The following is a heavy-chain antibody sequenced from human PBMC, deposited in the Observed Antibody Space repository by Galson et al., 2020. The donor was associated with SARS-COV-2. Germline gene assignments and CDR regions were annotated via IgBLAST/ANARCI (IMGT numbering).Heavy chain of an antibody. V-gene: IGHV1-24*01. CDR1: GYTLTELS. J-gene: IGHJ5*02. D-gene: IGHD6-13*01. Sequence: ASVKVSCKVSGYTLTELSMHWVRQAPGKGLEWMGGFDTEDGDTIYAQKFQGRVTMTEDTSTDTAYMELSSLRSEDTAVYYCATGPGIAAAGTNWFDPWGQGTLVTVSS. CDR2: FDTEDGDT. CDR3: ATGPGIAAAGTNWFDP.